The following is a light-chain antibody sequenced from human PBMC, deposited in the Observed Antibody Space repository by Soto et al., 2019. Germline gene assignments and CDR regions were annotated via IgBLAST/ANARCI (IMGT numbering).Light chain of an antibody. CDR2: AAS. CDR1: QGISHY. V-gene: IGKV1-27*01. J-gene: IGKJ4*01. CDR3: QKYTNVPT. Sequence: DIQMTQSPSSLSASVGDRVTITCRASQGISHYLAWYQQIPWKVPKLLISAASTLQSGVPSRFSGSGSGTDFPLTISSLQPEDVATYYCQKYTNVPTFGGGTKVEIK.